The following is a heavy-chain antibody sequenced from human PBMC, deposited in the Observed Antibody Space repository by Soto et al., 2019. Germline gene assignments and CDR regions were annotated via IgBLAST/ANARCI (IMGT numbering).Heavy chain of an antibody. Sequence: QVQLVESGGGVVQPGRSLRLSCAASGFTFSSYSMHWVRQAPSKGLEWVAVISYDGSNKYYADSVKGRFTISRDNSKNTLYLQMNSLRAEDTAVYYCARGAGIVVAGTSFDYWGQGTLVTVSS. J-gene: IGHJ4*02. CDR3: ARGAGIVVAGTSFDY. V-gene: IGHV3-30-3*01. CDR1: GFTFSSYS. CDR2: ISYDGSNK. D-gene: IGHD6-19*01.